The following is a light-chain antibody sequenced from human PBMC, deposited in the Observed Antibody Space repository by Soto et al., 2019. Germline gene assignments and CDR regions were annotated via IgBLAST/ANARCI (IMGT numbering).Light chain of an antibody. V-gene: IGLV2-14*03. CDR1: SKDVGGYNW. CDR2: DVS. Sequence: QSALTQPASVSGSPGQSITISCTGTSKDVGGYNWVSWYQQHPGKAPKLKIYDVSKRPSGVSDRFSGSKSDNTASLTISGLQAGDEADYYCSSYTTTSSVVFGGGTKLTVL. J-gene: IGLJ3*02. CDR3: SSYTTTSSVV.